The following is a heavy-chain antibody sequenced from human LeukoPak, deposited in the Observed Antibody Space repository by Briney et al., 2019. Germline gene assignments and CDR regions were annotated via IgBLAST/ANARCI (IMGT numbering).Heavy chain of an antibody. CDR1: GFTFSSYW. J-gene: IGHJ4*02. D-gene: IGHD3-22*01. V-gene: IGHV3-7*01. CDR2: IKQDGSEK. Sequence: GGSLRLSCAASGFTFSSYWMSWVRQAPGKGLEWVANIKQDGSEKYYVDSVKGRFTISRDNAKNSLYLQMNSLRAEDTAVYYCARARTYYYDSSGPHPRGYFDYWGQGTLVTVSS. CDR3: ARARTYYYDSSGPHPRGYFDY.